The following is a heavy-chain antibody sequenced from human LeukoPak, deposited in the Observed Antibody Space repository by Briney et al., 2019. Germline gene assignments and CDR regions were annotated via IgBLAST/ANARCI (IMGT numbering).Heavy chain of an antibody. CDR3: ATGTTGTENFDY. Sequence: ASVKVSRKVSGYTLTELSMHWVRQAPGKGLEWMGGFDPEDGETIYAQKFQGRVTMTEDTSTDTAYMELSSLRSEDTAVYYCATGTTGTENFDYWGQGTLVTVSS. V-gene: IGHV1-24*01. D-gene: IGHD1-1*01. CDR2: FDPEDGET. J-gene: IGHJ4*02. CDR1: GYTLTELS.